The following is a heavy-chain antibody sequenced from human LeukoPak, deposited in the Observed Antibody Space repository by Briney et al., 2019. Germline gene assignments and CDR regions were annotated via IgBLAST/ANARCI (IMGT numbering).Heavy chain of an antibody. CDR3: ARDGYCSSTSCSGVPKI. CDR2: MNPNSGNT. CDR1: GYTFTSYD. V-gene: IGHV1-8*01. D-gene: IGHD2-2*03. J-gene: IGHJ4*02. Sequence: GASVKVSCKASGYTFTSYDINWVRQATGQGLEWMGWMNPNSGNTGYAQKFQGRVTMTRNTSISTAYMELSSLRSEDTAVYYCARDGYCSSTSCSGVPKIWGQGTLVTVSS.